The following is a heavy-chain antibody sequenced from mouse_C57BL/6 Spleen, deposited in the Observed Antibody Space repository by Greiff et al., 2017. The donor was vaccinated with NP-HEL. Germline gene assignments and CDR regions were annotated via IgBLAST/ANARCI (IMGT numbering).Heavy chain of an antibody. Sequence: EVKLVESGEGLVKPGGSLKLSCAASGFTFSSYAMSWVRQTPEKRLEWVAYISSGGDYIYYADTVKGRFTISRDNARNTLYLQMSSLKSEDTAMYYCTRYYGSSLSFAYWGQGTLVTVSA. D-gene: IGHD1-1*01. CDR2: ISSGGDYI. CDR3: TRYYGSSLSFAY. V-gene: IGHV5-9-1*02. J-gene: IGHJ3*01. CDR1: GFTFSSYA.